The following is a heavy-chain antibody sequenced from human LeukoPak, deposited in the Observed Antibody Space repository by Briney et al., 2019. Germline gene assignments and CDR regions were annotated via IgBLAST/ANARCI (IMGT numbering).Heavy chain of an antibody. CDR3: TTHEYDFWSGYLDY. V-gene: IGHV3-15*07. CDR1: GFTFSNAW. Sequence: GGSLRLSCAASGFTFSNAWMNWVRQAPGKGLEWVGRIKSKTDGGTTDYAAPVKGRFTISRDDSKNTLYLQMNSLKTEDTAVYYCTTHEYDFWSGYLDYWGQGTLVTVSS. CDR2: IKSKTDGGTT. D-gene: IGHD3-3*01. J-gene: IGHJ4*02.